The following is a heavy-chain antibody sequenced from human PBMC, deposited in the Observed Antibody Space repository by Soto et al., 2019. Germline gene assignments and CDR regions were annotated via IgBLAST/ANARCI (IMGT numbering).Heavy chain of an antibody. D-gene: IGHD6-6*01. Sequence: EVQLLESGGGLVQPGESLRLSCAASGFTFSSYAMSWFRQAPGKGLEWVSAISGSDDSTYYADSVKGRFTISRDNSKNTLYLQMNSLRAEDTAVYYCAKRRSSSTFDYWGQGTLGTVSS. CDR1: GFTFSSYA. CDR2: ISGSDDST. J-gene: IGHJ4*02. V-gene: IGHV3-23*01. CDR3: AKRRSSSTFDY.